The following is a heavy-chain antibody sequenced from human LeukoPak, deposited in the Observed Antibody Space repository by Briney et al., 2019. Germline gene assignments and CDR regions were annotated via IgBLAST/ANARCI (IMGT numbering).Heavy chain of an antibody. CDR1: GGSISSYY. CDR3: ARGAAGWFDP. Sequence: SEALSLTCTVSGGSISSYYWSWIRQPPGKGLEWIGYIYYSGSTNYNPSLKSRVTMSVDTSKNQFSLKLSSVTAADTAVYYCARGAAGWFDPWGQGTLVTVSS. CDR2: IYYSGST. V-gene: IGHV4-59*12. J-gene: IGHJ5*02.